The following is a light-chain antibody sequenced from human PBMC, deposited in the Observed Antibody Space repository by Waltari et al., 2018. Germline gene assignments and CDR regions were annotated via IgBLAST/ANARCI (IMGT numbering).Light chain of an antibody. CDR2: GAS. J-gene: IGKJ1*01. CDR1: QSVSRT. Sequence: EIVLTQSPGTLSLSPGDRATLSSRASQSVSRTLAWYQQKPGQAPSLLIYGASIRATGIPDRFSGSGSGTDFSLTISRLEPEDFAVYYCQHYVTLPVTFGQGTKVEIK. V-gene: IGKV3-20*01. CDR3: QHYVTLPVT.